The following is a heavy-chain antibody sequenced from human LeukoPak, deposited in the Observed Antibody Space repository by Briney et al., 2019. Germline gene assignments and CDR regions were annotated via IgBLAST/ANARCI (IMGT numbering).Heavy chain of an antibody. J-gene: IGHJ1*01. D-gene: IGHD3-22*01. Sequence: KPSETLSLTCTVSGGSISSSSYYWGWIRQPPGKGLEWIGSIYYSGSTYYNPSLKGRVTISVDTSKNQFSLKLSSVTAADTAVYYCARDSDSSQLEVGEYVAVAEYFQHWGQGTLVTVSS. CDR3: ARDSDSSQLEVGEYVAVAEYFQH. CDR2: IYYSGST. V-gene: IGHV4-39*07. CDR1: GGSISSSSYY.